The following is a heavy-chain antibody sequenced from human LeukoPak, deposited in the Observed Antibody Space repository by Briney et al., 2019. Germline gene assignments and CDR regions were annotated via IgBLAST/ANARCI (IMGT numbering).Heavy chain of an antibody. CDR2: IYSGGST. CDR3: ARDGVGNLSDP. D-gene: IGHD1-26*01. J-gene: IGHJ5*02. CDR1: GFTVSSNY. V-gene: IGHV3-66*02. Sequence: GGSLRLSCAASGFTVSSNYMSWVRQAPGKGLEWVSVIYSGGSTYYADSVKGRFTISRDNSKNTLYLQMNSLRAEDTAVYYCARDGVGNLSDPWGQGTLVTVSS.